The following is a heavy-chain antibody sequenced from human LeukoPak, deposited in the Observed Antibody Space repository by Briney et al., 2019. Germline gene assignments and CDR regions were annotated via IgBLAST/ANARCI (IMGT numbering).Heavy chain of an antibody. D-gene: IGHD3-22*01. V-gene: IGHV1-2*02. CDR3: ARGSITMIVVAGGDY. CDR2: INPNSGGT. CDR1: GYTFTGYY. Sequence: ASVNVSCKASGYTFTGYYMHWVRQAPGQGLEWMGWINPNSGGTNYAQKFQGRVTMTRDTSISTAYMELSRLRSDDTAVYYCARGSITMIVVAGGDYWGQGTLVTVSS. J-gene: IGHJ4*02.